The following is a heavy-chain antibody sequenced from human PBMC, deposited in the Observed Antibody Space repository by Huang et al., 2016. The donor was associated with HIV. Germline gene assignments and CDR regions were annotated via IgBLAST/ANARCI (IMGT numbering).Heavy chain of an antibody. CDR1: GFSFSHYG. D-gene: IGHD2-21*02. CDR3: ATDLGGYSFDY. Sequence: QEQLVESGGGVVQPGGSLRLSCATSGFSFSHYGMHWVRPAPGKGLEWVAFIRFDGGNKHDADSAKGRFTISRDNSKKMLFLEMNSLRGDDTAFYYCATDLGGYSFDYWGQGALVSVSS. V-gene: IGHV3-30*02. J-gene: IGHJ4*02. CDR2: IRFDGGNK.